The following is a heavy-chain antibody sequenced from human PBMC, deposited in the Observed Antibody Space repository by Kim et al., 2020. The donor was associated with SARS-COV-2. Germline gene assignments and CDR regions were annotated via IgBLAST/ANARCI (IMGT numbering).Heavy chain of an antibody. Sequence: GGSLRLSCAASGFTVSSNYMSWVRQAPGKGLEWVSVIYSCGSTYYADSVKGRFTISRDNSKNTLYLQMNSLRAEDTAVYYCARVASSSWYYFDYWGQGTLVTVSS. CDR1: GFTVSSNY. D-gene: IGHD6-13*01. V-gene: IGHV3-66*01. CDR2: IYSCGST. CDR3: ARVASSSWYYFDY. J-gene: IGHJ4*02.